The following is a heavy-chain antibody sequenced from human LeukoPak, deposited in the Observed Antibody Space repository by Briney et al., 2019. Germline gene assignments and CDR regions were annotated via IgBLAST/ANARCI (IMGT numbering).Heavy chain of an antibody. Sequence: PSETLSLTCTVSGGSISSGDYYWSWIRQPPGRGLEWIGYIDYSGSTYYNPSLKSRVTISVDTSKNQFSLKLSSVTAADTAVYYCARERESYYYGSGSYGPGPFDPWGQGTLVTVSS. V-gene: IGHV4-30-4*01. CDR1: GGSISSGDYY. J-gene: IGHJ5*02. CDR2: IDYSGST. D-gene: IGHD3-10*01. CDR3: ARERESYYYGSGSYGPGPFDP.